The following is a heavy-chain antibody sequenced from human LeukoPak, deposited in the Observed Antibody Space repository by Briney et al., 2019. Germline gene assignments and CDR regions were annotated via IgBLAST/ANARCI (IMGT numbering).Heavy chain of an antibody. V-gene: IGHV3-33*06. D-gene: IGHD6-13*01. CDR3: AKEGIIAAAGYYFDY. Sequence: GRSLTLSCAASGFTFSSFGMHWVRQAPGKGLEWVAVIWYDASNKYYADSVKGRFTISRDNSKNTLYLQMNSLRAEDTAVYYCAKEGIIAAAGYYFDYWGQGTLVTVSS. CDR2: IWYDASNK. J-gene: IGHJ4*02. CDR1: GFTFSSFG.